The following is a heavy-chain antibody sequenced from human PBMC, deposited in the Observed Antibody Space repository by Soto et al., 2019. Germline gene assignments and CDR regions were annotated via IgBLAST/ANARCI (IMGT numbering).Heavy chain of an antibody. Sequence: EVQLLESGGGLVQPGRSLRLSCTASGFNCKNYAMTWVRQAPGKGLDWVSAIIGNSGPSYYADSVTGRFTISRDHSQNTLYLPVNSLRGEDTALYYCAKEPGEGGIDYWGQGTLVTVSS. V-gene: IGHV3-23*01. CDR3: AKEPGEGGIDY. D-gene: IGHD7-27*01. J-gene: IGHJ4*02. CDR2: IIGNSGPS. CDR1: GFNCKNYA.